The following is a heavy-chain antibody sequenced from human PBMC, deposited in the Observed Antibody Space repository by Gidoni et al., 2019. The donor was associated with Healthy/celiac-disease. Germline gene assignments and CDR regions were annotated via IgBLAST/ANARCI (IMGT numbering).Heavy chain of an antibody. CDR1: GFTFSSYA. D-gene: IGHD3-3*01. CDR3: ARHYDFWSGYSYYYYGMDV. J-gene: IGHJ6*02. V-gene: IGHV3-23*01. Sequence: EVQLLESGGGLVQPGGSLRLSCAASGFTFSSYAMSWVRQAPGKGLEWVSAIGGSGGSTYYADSVKGRFTISRDNSKNTLYLQMNSLRAEDTAVYYCARHYDFWSGYSYYYYGMDVWGQGTTVTVSS. CDR2: IGGSGGST.